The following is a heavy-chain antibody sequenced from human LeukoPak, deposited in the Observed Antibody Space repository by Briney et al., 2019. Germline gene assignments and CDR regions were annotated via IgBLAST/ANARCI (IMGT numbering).Heavy chain of an antibody. V-gene: IGHV3-48*03. CDR1: GFTFSSYE. CDR2: ISSSGSTI. J-gene: IGHJ4*02. Sequence: GGSLRLSCAASGFTFSSYEMNWVRQAPGKGLEGVSYISSSGSTIYYADSVKGRFTISRDNAKNSLYLQMNSLRAEDTAVYYCARDRSTYYDILTGYFFDYWGQGTLVTVSS. D-gene: IGHD3-9*01. CDR3: ARDRSTYYDILTGYFFDY.